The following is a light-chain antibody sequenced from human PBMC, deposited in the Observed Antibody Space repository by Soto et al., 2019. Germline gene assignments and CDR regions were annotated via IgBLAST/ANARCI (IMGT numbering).Light chain of an antibody. Sequence: QSALTQPASESGSPGQSITISCTGTSSDVGGYNYVSWYQQHPGKAPKLMIFDVSDRPSGVSNRFSGSKSGNTASLTISGLQPEDEADYYCSSYTSSSTRVFGTGTKVTVL. CDR3: SSYTSSSTRV. CDR2: DVS. V-gene: IGLV2-14*01. J-gene: IGLJ1*01. CDR1: SSDVGGYNY.